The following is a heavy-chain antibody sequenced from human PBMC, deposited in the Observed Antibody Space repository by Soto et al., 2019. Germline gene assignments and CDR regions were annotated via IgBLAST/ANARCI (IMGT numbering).Heavy chain of an antibody. Sequence: PSETLSLTCTVSGGSISSAYWSWIRQPPGKGLEWIGYMYKTGSTVYNPSLKSRVTISVDTSKNQLSLRLSSVTAADTAVYYCARLHCNSPNCVPLDPWGQGTLVTVSS. D-gene: IGHD2-2*01. J-gene: IGHJ5*02. CDR1: GGSISSAY. CDR3: ARLHCNSPNCVPLDP. V-gene: IGHV4-59*08. CDR2: MYKTGST.